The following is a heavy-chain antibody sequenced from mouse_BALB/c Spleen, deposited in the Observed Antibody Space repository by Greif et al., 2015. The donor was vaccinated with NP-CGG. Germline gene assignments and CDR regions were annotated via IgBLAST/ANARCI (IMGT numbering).Heavy chain of an antibody. V-gene: IGHV1-84*02. CDR1: GYTFTDYY. D-gene: IGHD4-1*01. CDR3: ARRTGTEAMDY. CDR2: IYPGSGST. J-gene: IGHJ4*01. Sequence: LVESGPELVKPGASVKISCKASGYTFTDYYINWVNQKPGQGLEWIGWIYPGSGSTKYNEKFKGKATLTVDTSSSTAYMQFSSLTSEDTAVYFCARRTGTEAMDYWGQGTSVTVSS.